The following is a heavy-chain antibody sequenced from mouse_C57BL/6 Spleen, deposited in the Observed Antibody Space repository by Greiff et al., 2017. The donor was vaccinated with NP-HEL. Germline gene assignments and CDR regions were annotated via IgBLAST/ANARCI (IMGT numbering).Heavy chain of an antibody. CDR1: GYTFTSYW. J-gene: IGHJ2*01. CDR3: ARRQLRPGNYFDY. CDR2: INPSNGGT. V-gene: IGHV1-53*01. D-gene: IGHD3-2*02. Sequence: ASGYTFTSYWMHWVKQRPGQGLEWIGNINPSNGGTNYNEKFKSKATLTVDKSSSTAYMQLSSLTSEDSAVYYCARRQLRPGNYFDYWGQGTTLTVSS.